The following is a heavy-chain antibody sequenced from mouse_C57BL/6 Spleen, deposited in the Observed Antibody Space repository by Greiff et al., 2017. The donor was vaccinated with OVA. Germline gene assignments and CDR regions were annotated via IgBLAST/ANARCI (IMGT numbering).Heavy chain of an antibody. V-gene: IGHV3-6*01. CDR1: GYSITSGYY. CDR3: ARRDYDVDYAMDY. CDR2: ISYDGSN. J-gene: IGHJ4*01. D-gene: IGHD2-4*01. Sequence: VQLQESGPGLVKPSQSLSLTCSVTGYSITSGYYWNWIRQFPGNKLEWMGYISYDGSNNYNPSLKNRISITRDTSKNQFFLKLNSVTTEDTATYYCARRDYDVDYAMDYWGQGTSVTVSS.